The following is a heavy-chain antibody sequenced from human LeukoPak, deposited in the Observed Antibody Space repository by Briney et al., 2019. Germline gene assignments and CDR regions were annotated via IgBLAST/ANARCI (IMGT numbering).Heavy chain of an antibody. CDR3: AKVSYSGYELDY. Sequence: GGSLRLSCAASGFTLSSYGMHWVRQAPGKGLEWVAVISYDGSNKYYADSVKGRFTISRDNSKNTLYLQMNSLRAEDTAVYYCAKVSYSGYELDYWGQGTPVTVSS. CDR2: ISYDGSNK. CDR1: GFTLSSYG. J-gene: IGHJ4*02. V-gene: IGHV3-30*18. D-gene: IGHD5-12*01.